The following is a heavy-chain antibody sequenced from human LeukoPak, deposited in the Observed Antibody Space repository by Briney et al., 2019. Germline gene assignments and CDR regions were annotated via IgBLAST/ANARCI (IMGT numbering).Heavy chain of an antibody. D-gene: IGHD4-17*01. CDR3: ARIVFGGDYKESGFDP. V-gene: IGHV5-51*01. CDR2: IYPGDSDT. Sequence: GESLKISCKSSGYSFTSYWIGWARQMPGKGLEWMGIIYPGDSDTRYSPSFQGQVTISADKSISTAYLQWSSLKASDTAMYYCARIVFGGDYKESGFDPWGQGTLVTVSS. J-gene: IGHJ5*02. CDR1: GYSFTSYW.